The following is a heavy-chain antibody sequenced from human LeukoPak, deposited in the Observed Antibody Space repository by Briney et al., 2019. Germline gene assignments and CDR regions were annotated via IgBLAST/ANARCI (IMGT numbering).Heavy chain of an antibody. D-gene: IGHD6-6*01. J-gene: IGHJ4*02. Sequence: PGGSLRLSCTASGFTFRDYYVTWIRQAPGKGLEWVSYIRSTGSSTAYAGSVKGRFAISRDNAKNSLYLQMNSLRAEDTAVYYCARDLYSSSSSPFDYWGQGTLVTVSS. CDR2: IRSTGSST. CDR3: ARDLYSSSSSPFDY. CDR1: GFTFRDYY. V-gene: IGHV3-11*04.